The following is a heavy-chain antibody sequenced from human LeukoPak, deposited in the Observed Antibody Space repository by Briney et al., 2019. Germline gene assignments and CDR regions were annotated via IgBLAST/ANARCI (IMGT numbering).Heavy chain of an antibody. Sequence: GGSLRLSCAASGFTFSDYYMSWIRQAPGKGLEWVSYISSSGSTIYYADSVKGRFTISRDNAKNSLYLQMNSLRAEDTALYYCARDRCSGGRCYSLSVGHMDVWGKGTTVTVSS. CDR1: GFTFSDYY. CDR2: ISSSGSTI. V-gene: IGHV3-11*04. J-gene: IGHJ6*03. CDR3: ARDRCSGGRCYSLSVGHMDV. D-gene: IGHD2-15*01.